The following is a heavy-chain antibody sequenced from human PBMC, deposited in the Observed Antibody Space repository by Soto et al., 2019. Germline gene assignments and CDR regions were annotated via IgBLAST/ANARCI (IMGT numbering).Heavy chain of an antibody. J-gene: IGHJ4*02. CDR3: AKNYFFDS. V-gene: IGHV3-23*01. Sequence: EVQLLESGGGLVQPGESLRLSCAASGFTFSSYAMSCARQAPGKGLEWVSSIGVSSDAYYADSVKGRFTISRDNSRNTLYLQMNSLRAEDTALYYCAKNYFFDSWGQGTLVTVSS. CDR1: GFTFSSYA. CDR2: IGVSSDA.